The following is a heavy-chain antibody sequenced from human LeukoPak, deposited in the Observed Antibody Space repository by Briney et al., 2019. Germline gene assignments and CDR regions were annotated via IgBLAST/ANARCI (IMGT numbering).Heavy chain of an antibody. Sequence: SETLSLTCAVSGYSISSGYYWGWIRQPPGKGLEWMGSIYHSGSTYYNPSLKSRVTISVDTSKNQFSLKLSSVTAADTAVYYCARVMVVVTAKYNWFDPWGQGTLVTVSS. CDR2: IYHSGST. CDR3: ARVMVVVTAKYNWFDP. J-gene: IGHJ5*02. V-gene: IGHV4-38-2*01. CDR1: GYSISSGYY. D-gene: IGHD2-21*02.